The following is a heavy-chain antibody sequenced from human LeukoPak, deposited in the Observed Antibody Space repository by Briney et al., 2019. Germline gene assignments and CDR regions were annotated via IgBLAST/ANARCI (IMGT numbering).Heavy chain of an antibody. CDR1: GYTFTGYY. Sequence: GASVKVSCKASGYTFTGYYMHWVRQAPGQGLEWMGWINPNSGGTNYAQKFQGRVTMTRDTSISTAYMELSRLRSDDTAVYYCARARGDSSGYYPGDFDYWGQGTLVTVSS. CDR2: INPNSGGT. D-gene: IGHD3-22*01. J-gene: IGHJ4*02. CDR3: ARARGDSSGYYPGDFDY. V-gene: IGHV1-2*02.